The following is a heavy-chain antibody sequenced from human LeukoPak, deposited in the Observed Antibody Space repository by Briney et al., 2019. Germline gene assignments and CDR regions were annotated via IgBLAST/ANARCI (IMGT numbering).Heavy chain of an antibody. V-gene: IGHV4-34*01. CDR2: INHSGST. J-gene: IGHJ4*02. Sequence: SETLSLTCAVYGGSFSGYYWSWIRQPPGKGLEWIGEINHSGSTNYNPSLKSRVTISVDTSKNQFSLKLSSVTAADTAVYYCARGRGVLLWFGEPNFDYWGQGTLVTASS. D-gene: IGHD3-10*01. CDR3: ARGRGVLLWFGEPNFDY. CDR1: GGSFSGYY.